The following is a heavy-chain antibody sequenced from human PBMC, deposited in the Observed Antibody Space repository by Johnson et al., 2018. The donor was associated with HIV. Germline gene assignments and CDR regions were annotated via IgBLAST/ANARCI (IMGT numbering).Heavy chain of an antibody. V-gene: IGHV3-30-3*01. CDR2: ISYDGSNK. CDR1: GFTFSSYA. D-gene: IGHD1-26*01. Sequence: QVQLVESGGGLVQPGGSLRLSCAASGFTFSSYAMHWVRQAPGTGLEWVAVISYDGSNKYYADSVKGRFPISRDNSKNTLYLQMNSLRAADTAAYYCAAMMPGGSYYDMGAFDIWGQGTMVTVSS. J-gene: IGHJ3*02. CDR3: AAMMPGGSYYDMGAFDI.